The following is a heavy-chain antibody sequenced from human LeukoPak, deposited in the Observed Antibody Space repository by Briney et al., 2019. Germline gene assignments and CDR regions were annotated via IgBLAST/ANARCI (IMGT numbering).Heavy chain of an antibody. CDR3: ARHDYYGSGSYSYFQN. D-gene: IGHD3-10*01. CDR1: GGSISSSSYY. J-gene: IGHJ1*01. V-gene: IGHV4-39*01. Sequence: SETLSLTCTVSGGSISSSSYYWGWIRQPPGKGLEWIGSIYYSGSTFYNPSLKSRVTISVDTSKNRFFLKLSSVTAADTAVYYCARHDYYGSGSYSYFQNWGQGTLVTVSS. CDR2: IYYSGST.